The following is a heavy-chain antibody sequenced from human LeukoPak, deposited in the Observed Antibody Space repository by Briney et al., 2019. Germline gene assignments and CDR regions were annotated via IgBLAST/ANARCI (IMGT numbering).Heavy chain of an antibody. J-gene: IGHJ4*02. V-gene: IGHV3-21*01. CDR2: ISSSSRHT. CDR1: GFTFSYYT. D-gene: IGHD2-21*02. Sequence: GGPLRLSCAASGFTFSYYTMNWVRQAPGKGLQWVSSISSSSRHTYYAESLKGRFNISRDNANNSLYLQMNSLRADDTAVYYCARATTALTVWGQGTLVTVSS. CDR3: ARATTALTV.